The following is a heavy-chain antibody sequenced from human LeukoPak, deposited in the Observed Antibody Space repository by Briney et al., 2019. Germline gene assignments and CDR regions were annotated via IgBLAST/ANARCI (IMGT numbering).Heavy chain of an antibody. J-gene: IGHJ4*02. Sequence: GGSLRLSCAASGFTLSSYAMHWVRQAPGKGLEWVAVISYDGSNKYYADSVKGRFTISRDNSKNTLYLQMNSLRAEDTAVYYCAREYIVLMVYAINYFDYWGQGTLVTVSS. CDR2: ISYDGSNK. CDR1: GFTLSSYA. V-gene: IGHV3-30*04. CDR3: AREYIVLMVYAINYFDY. D-gene: IGHD2-8*01.